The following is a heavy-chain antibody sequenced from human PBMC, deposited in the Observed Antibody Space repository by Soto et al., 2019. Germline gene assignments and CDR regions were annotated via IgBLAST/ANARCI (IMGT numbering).Heavy chain of an antibody. CDR1: GFTFSSYN. D-gene: IGHD6-13*01. J-gene: IGHJ4*02. V-gene: IGHV3-21*01. Sequence: GGSLRLSCAASGFTFSSYNMNWVRQAPGKGLEWVSSITSSSSYIYYADSVKGRFTISRDNAKNSLYLQMNSLRAEDTAVYYCARDPGPTVGIWGQGTLVTVSS. CDR2: ITSSSSYI. CDR3: ARDPGPTVGI.